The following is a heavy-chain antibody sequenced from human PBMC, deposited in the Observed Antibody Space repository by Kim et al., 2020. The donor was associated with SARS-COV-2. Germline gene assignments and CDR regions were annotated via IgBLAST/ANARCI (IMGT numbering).Heavy chain of an antibody. CDR3: ARDRGRFHTTMATDY. Sequence: GGSLRLSCAASGFTFSSYAMHWVRQAPGKGLEWVAVISYDGSNKYYADSVKGRFTISRDNSKNTLYLQMDSLRAEDTAVYYCARDRGRFHTTMATDYWGQGTLVTVSS. J-gene: IGHJ4*02. CDR2: ISYDGSNK. V-gene: IGHV3-30*04. D-gene: IGHD5-18*01. CDR1: GFTFSSYA.